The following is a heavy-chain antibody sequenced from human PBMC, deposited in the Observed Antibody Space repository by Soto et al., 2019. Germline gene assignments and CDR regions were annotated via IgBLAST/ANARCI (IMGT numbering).Heavy chain of an antibody. CDR2: SRAKSNGYTT. Sequence: PXGSLRLSCAASGFTFIDFRINWVRQAPGKGLEWVGRSRAKSNGYTTEYAASVKGRFTVSRDDSKNTLFLQMNSLNIGDAAVYYCVGESFYRLDYWGQGTLVTVSS. J-gene: IGHJ4*02. CDR1: GFTFIDFR. CDR3: VGESFYRLDY. V-gene: IGHV3-72*01. D-gene: IGHD3-16*01.